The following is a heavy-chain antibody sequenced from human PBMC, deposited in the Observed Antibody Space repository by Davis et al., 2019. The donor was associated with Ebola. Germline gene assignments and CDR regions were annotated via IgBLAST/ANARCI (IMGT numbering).Heavy chain of an antibody. J-gene: IGHJ4*02. V-gene: IGHV4-34*01. CDR3: ARGRDFWRN. Sequence: MPGGSLRLSCAVYGGSFSGYYWSWIRQPPGKGLEWIGEINHSGSTNYNPSLKSRVTISVDTSKNQFSLKLSSVTAADTAVYYCARGRDFWRNWGQGTLVTVSS. CDR2: INHSGST. CDR1: GGSFSGYY. D-gene: IGHD3-3*01.